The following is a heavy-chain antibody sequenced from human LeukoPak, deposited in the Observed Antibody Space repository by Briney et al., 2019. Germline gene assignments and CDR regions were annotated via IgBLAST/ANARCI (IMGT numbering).Heavy chain of an antibody. CDR2: ISARGGRT. J-gene: IGHJ4*02. CDR3: AKDVDNWVYGADY. Sequence: GGSLRLSCAASGFTSRNYAMSWVSQAPGKGLQWGSTISARGGRTYYADSVKGRFTISRDNSKNTLFLQMNSLRADDTGVYYPAKDVDNWVYGADYWGQGTLVTVSS. V-gene: IGHV3-23*01. D-gene: IGHD1-20*01. CDR1: GFTSRNYA.